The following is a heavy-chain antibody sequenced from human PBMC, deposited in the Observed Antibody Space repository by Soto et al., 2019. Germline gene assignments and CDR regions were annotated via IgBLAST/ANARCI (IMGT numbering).Heavy chain of an antibody. J-gene: IGHJ4*02. D-gene: IGHD5-18*01. CDR3: ARDQAAMADYFDY. CDR2: ISYDGSNK. CDR1: GFTFSSYA. V-gene: IGHV3-30-3*01. Sequence: AGGSLRLSCAASGFTFSSYAMHWVRQAPGKGLEWVAVISYDGSNKYYADSVKGRFTISRDNSKNTLYLQMNSLRAEDTAVYYCARDQAAMADYFDYWGQGTLVTVSS.